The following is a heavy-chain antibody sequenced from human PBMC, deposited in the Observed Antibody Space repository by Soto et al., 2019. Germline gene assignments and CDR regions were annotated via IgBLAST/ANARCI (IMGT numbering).Heavy chain of an antibody. D-gene: IGHD6-13*01. CDR2: ISYDGSNK. J-gene: IGHJ5*02. CDR3: AKDRSAAGFDP. Sequence: GGSLRLSCAASGFTFSSYGMHWVRQAPGKGLEWVAVISYDGSNKYYADSVKGRFTISRDNSKNTLYLQMNSLRAEDTAVYYCAKDRSAAGFDPWGQGTLVTVSS. V-gene: IGHV3-30*18. CDR1: GFTFSSYG.